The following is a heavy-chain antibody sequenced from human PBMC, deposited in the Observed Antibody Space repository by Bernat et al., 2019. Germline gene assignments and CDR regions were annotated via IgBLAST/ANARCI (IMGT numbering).Heavy chain of an antibody. V-gene: IGHV3-30*03. CDR2: ISYDGSNK. J-gene: IGHJ4*02. D-gene: IGHD4-11*01. Sequence: QVQLVESGGGVVQPGRSLRLSCAASGFTFSSYGMHWVRQAPGKGLEWVAVISYDGSNKYYADSVKGRFTISRDNSKNTLYLQMNSLRDEDTAVYYCARDDYSNSLGDYWGQGTLVTVSS. CDR1: GFTFSSYG. CDR3: ARDDYSNSLGDY.